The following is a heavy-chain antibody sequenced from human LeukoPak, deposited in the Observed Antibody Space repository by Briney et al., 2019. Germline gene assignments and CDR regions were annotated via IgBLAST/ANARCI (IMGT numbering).Heavy chain of an antibody. J-gene: IGHJ5*02. Sequence: PGGSLRLSCAASGFTFSGYWMHWVRQAPGKGLGWVSRVATGGTGPSYADSVKGRFTISRDNAKNTLYLQMNSLSAEDTAVYFCARDIGPYGGSPGASWGQGTLVTVSS. CDR1: GFTFSGYW. CDR2: VATGGTGP. CDR3: ARDIGPYGGSPGAS. V-gene: IGHV3-74*01. D-gene: IGHD4-23*01.